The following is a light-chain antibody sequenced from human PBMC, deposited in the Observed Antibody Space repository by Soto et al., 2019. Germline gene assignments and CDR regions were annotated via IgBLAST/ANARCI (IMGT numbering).Light chain of an antibody. CDR3: QSYDSSLNGWV. CDR1: SSNIGAGYD. Sequence: QYVLTQPPSVSGAPGQRVTISCTGSSSNIGAGYDVHWYQQLPGTAPKLLIYGNNNRPSGVPDRFSGSKSGTSASLAITGLQAEDEADYYCQSYDSSLNGWVFGGGTKLTVL. V-gene: IGLV1-40*01. J-gene: IGLJ3*02. CDR2: GNN.